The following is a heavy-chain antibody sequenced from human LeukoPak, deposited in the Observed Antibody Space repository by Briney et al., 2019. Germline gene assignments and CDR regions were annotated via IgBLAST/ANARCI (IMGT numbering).Heavy chain of an antibody. Sequence: GGSLRLSCAASGFTFSNAWMSWVRQARGKGLEWVGRIKSKTDGGTTDYAAPVKGRFTISRDDSKNTLYLQMSSLKTEDTAVYYCTTDGAYNWNDVAWFDPWGQGTLVTVSS. CDR3: TTDGAYNWNDVAWFDP. CDR2: IKSKTDGGTT. J-gene: IGHJ5*02. V-gene: IGHV3-15*01. D-gene: IGHD1-1*01. CDR1: GFTFSNAW.